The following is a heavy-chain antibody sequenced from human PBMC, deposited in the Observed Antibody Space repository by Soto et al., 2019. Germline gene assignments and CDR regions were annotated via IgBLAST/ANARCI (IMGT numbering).Heavy chain of an antibody. D-gene: IGHD1-26*01. J-gene: IGHJ3*02. CDR2: SIPMFGSA. CDR3: ASHPQTYSGNHDAFDI. V-gene: IGHV1-69*12. Sequence: QVQLVQSGAEVKKPGSSVKVSCKVSGDTFSSNAISWVRQAPGQGLEWMGGSIPMFGSANYAEKFQGRVTIIADESTTPAYMELSTLRSEDTAMYYCASHPQTYSGNHDAFDIWGQGTMVIVSS. CDR1: GDTFSSNA.